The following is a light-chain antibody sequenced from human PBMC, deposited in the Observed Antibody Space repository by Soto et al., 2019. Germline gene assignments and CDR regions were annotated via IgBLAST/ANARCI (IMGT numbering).Light chain of an antibody. Sequence: QSVLTQPPSASGTPGQRVTISCSGSSSNIGSNNVNWYQQRPGTAPKILIYNNNQRPSGVPDRFSGSKSATSAYLAISGLQSEDEADYNCAAWDDGLNGWVFGGGTKLTVL. CDR1: SSNIGSNN. V-gene: IGLV1-44*01. CDR3: AAWDDGLNGWV. J-gene: IGLJ3*02. CDR2: NNN.